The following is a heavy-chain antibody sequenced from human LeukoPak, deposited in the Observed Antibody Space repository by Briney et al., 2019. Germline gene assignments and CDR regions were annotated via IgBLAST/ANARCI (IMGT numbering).Heavy chain of an antibody. CDR2: VTSDWSTT. CDR1: GFTISIPW. D-gene: IGHD1/OR15-1a*01. CDR3: ATGALGQPYFDL. V-gene: IGHV3-74*01. J-gene: IGHJ2*01. Sequence: AGSLTLSCAASGFTISIPWMHWVRQAPRKGLVLVSHVTSDWSTTVYADSVKGRFTISRDNAKNTLYLQMHSLIVEDTAVDYFATGALGQPYFDLWGRGTLVTVSS.